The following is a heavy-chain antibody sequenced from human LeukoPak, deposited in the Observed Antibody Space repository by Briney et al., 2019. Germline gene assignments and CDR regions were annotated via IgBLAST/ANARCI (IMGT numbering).Heavy chain of an antibody. Sequence: GESLEISWKGSGSIFTSYWIGWVRQLPGKGREGIGIIYPGDSDTRDSTSFQGQVPISADNSISTAYLQWSSLKASDTAMYYCARWASLTYGGNSRGYYYYYGMDVWGQGTTVTVSS. J-gene: IGHJ6*02. D-gene: IGHD4-23*01. CDR1: GSIFTSYW. CDR2: IYPGDSDT. V-gene: IGHV5-51*01. CDR3: ARWASLTYGGNSRGYYYYYGMDV.